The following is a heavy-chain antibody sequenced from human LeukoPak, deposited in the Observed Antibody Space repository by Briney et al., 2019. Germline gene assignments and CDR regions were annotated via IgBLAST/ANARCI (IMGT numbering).Heavy chain of an antibody. CDR3: ARRSAAKDAFDI. CDR1: GFTFSSYW. V-gene: IGHV3-74*01. D-gene: IGHD6-25*01. Sequence: GGSLRLSCAASGFTFSSYWMNWVRQAPGKGLVWVSRINSDGGSTSYTDSVKGRFTISRDNAKNTLYLQMNSLRAEDTAVYYCARRSAAKDAFDIWGQGTKVTVSS. J-gene: IGHJ3*02. CDR2: INSDGGST.